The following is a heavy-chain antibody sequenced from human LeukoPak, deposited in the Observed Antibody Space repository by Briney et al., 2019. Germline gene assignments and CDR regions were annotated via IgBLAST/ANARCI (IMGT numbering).Heavy chain of an antibody. V-gene: IGHV1-69*05. D-gene: IGHD6-13*01. J-gene: IGHJ4*02. CDR1: GGTFSSYA. CDR3: ARGMAYHSSSWYAYYFDY. Sequence: ASVKVSCKASGGTFSSYAISWVRQAPGQGLEWMGRIIPIFGTANYAQKFQGRATITTDESTSTAYMELSSLRSEDTAVYYCARGMAYHSSSWYAYYFDYWGQGTLVTVSS. CDR2: IIPIFGTA.